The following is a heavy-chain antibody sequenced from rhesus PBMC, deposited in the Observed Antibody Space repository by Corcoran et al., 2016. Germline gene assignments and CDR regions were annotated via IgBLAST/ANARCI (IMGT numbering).Heavy chain of an antibody. Sequence: QVQLQESGPGVVKPSETLSLTCAVSGGSISSGYDWSWIRQPPGKGLEWIGYIYGSSGSTNDNPSLKNRVTISKDASKNQFSLKLSSVTAADTAVYYCARFSGSYYYGLDSWGQGVVVTVSS. V-gene: IGHV4-76*01. CDR2: IYGSSGST. CDR3: ARFSGSYYYGLDS. J-gene: IGHJ6*01. CDR1: GGSISSGYD. D-gene: IGHD3-16*01.